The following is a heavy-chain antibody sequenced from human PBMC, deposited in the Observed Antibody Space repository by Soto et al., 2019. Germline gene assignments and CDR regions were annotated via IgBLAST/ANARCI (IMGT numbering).Heavy chain of an antibody. Sequence: SGPTLVNPTQTLTLTCTFSGFSLSTTGEGVGWFRQPPGKALEWLALIYWDDSARYSPSLKSRLTITKGTSENQVVLTLTNTDPVDTATYFCVRRRVSDGEWFEPWGKGTPVTVPS. D-gene: IGHD3-3*01. CDR2: IYWDDSA. CDR1: GFSLSTTGEG. CDR3: VRRRVSDGEWFEP. J-gene: IGHJ5*02. V-gene: IGHV2-5*02.